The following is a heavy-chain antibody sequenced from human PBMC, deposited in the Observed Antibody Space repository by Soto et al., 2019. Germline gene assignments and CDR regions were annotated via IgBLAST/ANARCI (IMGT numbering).Heavy chain of an antibody. J-gene: IGHJ4*02. Sequence: SETLSLTCTVSGGSITTGGYYWSWIRQLPGKGLEWIGHRYYSESTYYNPSLKSRVSISLDTSKNQFSLRLSFVSAADTAMYYCARTKCSGGSCYSWSLDYWGQGTPVTVSS. V-gene: IGHV4-31*03. CDR1: GGSITTGGYY. CDR3: ARTKCSGGSCYSWSLDY. D-gene: IGHD2-15*01. CDR2: RYYSEST.